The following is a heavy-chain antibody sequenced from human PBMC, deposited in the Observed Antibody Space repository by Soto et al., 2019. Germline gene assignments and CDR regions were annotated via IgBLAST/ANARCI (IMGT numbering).Heavy chain of an antibody. CDR2: IHRDGTST. Sequence: EVQLVESGGGLVQPGGSLRLSCEASGLTFSNYWMHWVRQAPGKGLVWVSRIHRDGTSTSYADSVKGRFTISRDNAKNTLYLQMNNLRAEDTAVYYCARDGAYCGGDCYSLWYFDLWGRGTLVTVSS. D-gene: IGHD2-21*02. J-gene: IGHJ2*01. CDR3: ARDGAYCGGDCYSLWYFDL. V-gene: IGHV3-74*01. CDR1: GLTFSNYW.